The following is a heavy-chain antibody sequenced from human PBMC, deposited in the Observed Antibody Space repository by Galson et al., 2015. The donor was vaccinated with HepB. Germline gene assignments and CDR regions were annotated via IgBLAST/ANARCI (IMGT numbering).Heavy chain of an antibody. CDR1: GFTFSSYG. Sequence: SLRLSSAASGFTFSSYGMHWVRQAPGKGLEWVAVISYDGSNKYYADSVKGRFTISRDNSKNTLYLQMNSLRAEDTAVYYCAKDANDYIWGNYEYYYYYMDVWGKGTTVTVSS. J-gene: IGHJ6*03. CDR3: AKDANDYIWGNYEYYYYYMDV. CDR2: ISYDGSNK. V-gene: IGHV3-30*18. D-gene: IGHD3-16*01.